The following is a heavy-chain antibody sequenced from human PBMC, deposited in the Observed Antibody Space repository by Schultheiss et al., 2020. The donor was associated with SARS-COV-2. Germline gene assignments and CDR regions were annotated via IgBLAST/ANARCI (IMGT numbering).Heavy chain of an antibody. D-gene: IGHD6-19*01. Sequence: SETLSLTCAVYGGSFSGYYWSWIRQPPGKGLEWIGEINHSGSTNYNPSLKSRVTISVDTSKNQFSLKLGSVTAADTAVYYCAKSLPRNPIAVAAYWYFDLWGRGTLVTVSS. CDR3: AKSLPRNPIAVAAYWYFDL. V-gene: IGHV4-34*01. CDR2: INHSGST. CDR1: GGSFSGYY. J-gene: IGHJ2*01.